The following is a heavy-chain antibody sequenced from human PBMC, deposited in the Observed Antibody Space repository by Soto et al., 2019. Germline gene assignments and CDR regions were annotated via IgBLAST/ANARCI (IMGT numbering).Heavy chain of an antibody. CDR3: ARDGLDDYVWGSYRYPYGMDV. CDR1: GFTFSSYA. Sequence: QVQLVESGGGVVQPGRSLRLSCAASGFTFSSYAMHWVRQAPGKGLEWVAVISYDGSNKYYADSVKGRFTISRDNSKKTLYLQMNSLRAEDTAVYYCARDGLDDYVWGSYRYPYGMDVWGQGTTVTVSS. J-gene: IGHJ6*02. CDR2: ISYDGSNK. V-gene: IGHV3-30-3*01. D-gene: IGHD3-16*02.